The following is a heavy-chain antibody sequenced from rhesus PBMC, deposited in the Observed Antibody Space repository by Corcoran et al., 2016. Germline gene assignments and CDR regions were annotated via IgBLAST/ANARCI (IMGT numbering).Heavy chain of an antibody. J-gene: IGHJ5-1*01. CDR2: ILANRGAT. CDR1: GGSISGYYN. CDR3: TTHLAWSHLNF. Sequence: QVQLQESGPGLVKPSETLSRTCTVSGGSISGYYNWNWIRQSPGKGLEWFGEILANRGATNSNPSLKCRVTISTDTPRTRFSLKLASVTAADTAVYYCTTHLAWSHLNFWGRGVLVTVSS. V-gene: IGHV4-143*01. D-gene: IGHD6-13*01.